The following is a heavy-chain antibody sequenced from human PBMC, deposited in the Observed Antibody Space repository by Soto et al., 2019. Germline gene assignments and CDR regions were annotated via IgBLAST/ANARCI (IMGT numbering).Heavy chain of an antibody. CDR3: ARDAGGAYDI. J-gene: IGHJ3*02. V-gene: IGHV4-61*01. CDR2: IYYSGST. CDR1: GGSVSSGSYY. Sequence: QVQLQESGPGLVKPSETLSLTCTVSGGSVSSGSYYWSWIRQPPGKGLEWIGYIYYSGSTNYNPSLQSRVTISVDTSKNQFSLKLSSVTAADTAVYYCARDAGGAYDIWGQGTMVTVSS. D-gene: IGHD3-10*01.